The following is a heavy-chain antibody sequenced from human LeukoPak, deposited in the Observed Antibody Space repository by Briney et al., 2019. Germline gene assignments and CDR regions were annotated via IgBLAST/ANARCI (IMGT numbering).Heavy chain of an antibody. CDR3: ARFVTGDGAFDI. Sequence: SDTLSLTCTVSGGSISSSSYYWGWIRQPPGKGLEWIGSIYYSGNTYYNPSLRGRVTISVDTSKNQFSLKLSSVTAADTAVYYCARFVTGDGAFDIWGQGTMVTVSS. CDR1: GGSISSSSYY. D-gene: IGHD7-27*01. CDR2: IYYSGNT. V-gene: IGHV4-39*01. J-gene: IGHJ3*02.